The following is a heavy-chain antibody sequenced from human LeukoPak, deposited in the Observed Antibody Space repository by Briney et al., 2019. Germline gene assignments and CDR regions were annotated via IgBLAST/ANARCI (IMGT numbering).Heavy chain of an antibody. Sequence: ASVKVSCKASGYTFTSYDINWVRQATGQGLEWMGWMNPNSGNTGYAQKFQGRVTMTRNTSISTAYMELSSLRSEDTAVYYCARGFRGSVNSARQFDYWGQGTLVTVSS. CDR1: GYTFTSYD. V-gene: IGHV1-8*01. D-gene: IGHD2/OR15-2a*01. CDR3: ARGFRGSVNSARQFDY. CDR2: MNPNSGNT. J-gene: IGHJ4*02.